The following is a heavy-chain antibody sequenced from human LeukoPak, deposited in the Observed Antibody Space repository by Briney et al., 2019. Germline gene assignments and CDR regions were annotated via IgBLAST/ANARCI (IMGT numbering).Heavy chain of an antibody. J-gene: IGHJ6*02. CDR3: ARASRLWNDPGMDV. D-gene: IGHD1-1*01. V-gene: IGHV4-59*08. CDR1: GGSISSYY. CDR2: THYSGNT. Sequence: PSETLSLTCTFSGGSISSYYWSWIRQPPGKGLEWIGYTHYSGNTKYNPSLNSRVIFSVDTSKNQFSLKLSSVTAADTALYYCARASRLWNDPGMDVWGQGTTVTVSS.